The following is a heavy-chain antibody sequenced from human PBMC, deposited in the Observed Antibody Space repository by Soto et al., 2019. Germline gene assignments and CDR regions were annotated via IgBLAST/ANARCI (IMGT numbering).Heavy chain of an antibody. CDR1: GITFSSYA. Sequence: GSLRLSCASSGITFSSYAMSWVRQAPGKGLEWVSAISGSGGSTYYADSVKGRFTISRDNSKNTLYLQMNSLRAEDTAVYYCAKDHDFWSGYYPNYFDYWGQGTLVTVSS. CDR3: AKDHDFWSGYYPNYFDY. CDR2: ISGSGGST. V-gene: IGHV3-23*01. D-gene: IGHD3-3*01. J-gene: IGHJ4*02.